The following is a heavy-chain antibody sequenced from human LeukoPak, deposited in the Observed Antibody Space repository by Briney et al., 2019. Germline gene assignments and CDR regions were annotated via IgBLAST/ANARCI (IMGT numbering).Heavy chain of an antibody. V-gene: IGHV4-39*07. J-gene: IGHJ6*03. D-gene: IGHD2-15*01. CDR1: GGSISSGSYY. CDR2: INHSGST. CDR3: ARGYTCSGGSCYSYYYYMDV. Sequence: SSETLSLTCTVAGGSISSGSYYWSWIRQPPGKGLEWMGEINHSGSTNYNPSLKSRVTISVDTSKNQFSLKLRSVTAADTAVYYCARGYTCSGGSCYSYYYYMDVWGKGTTVTVSS.